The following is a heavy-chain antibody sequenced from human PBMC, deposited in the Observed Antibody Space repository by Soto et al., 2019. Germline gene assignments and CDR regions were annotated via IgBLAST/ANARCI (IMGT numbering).Heavy chain of an antibody. J-gene: IGHJ4*02. CDR2: FNPNTSVT. Sequence: ASVKVSCKTSGYTFSGYYMHWVRQAPGQGLEWMGWFNPNTSVTNYAQNFQGRVAKTRDTSISTAYMELSALRSDDTAVYYCARDRDPTFFDYWGQGTLVTVSS. V-gene: IGHV1-2*02. CDR1: GYTFSGYY. CDR3: ARDRDPTFFDY.